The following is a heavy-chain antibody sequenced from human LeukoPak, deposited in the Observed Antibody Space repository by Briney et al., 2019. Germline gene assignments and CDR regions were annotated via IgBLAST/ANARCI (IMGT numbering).Heavy chain of an antibody. CDR2: ITTGGSSI. CDR3: ARVRYDSGWYDY. D-gene: IGHD6-19*01. J-gene: IGHJ4*02. Sequence: GGSLRLSCAASGFTFSAYAMAWVRQAPGKGLQCISHITTGGSSIFYADSVKGRFTLSRDNAKNSLYLQMNSLRAEDAAVNYCARVRYDSGWYDYWGQGAQVIVSS. V-gene: IGHV3-48*04. CDR1: GFTFSAYA.